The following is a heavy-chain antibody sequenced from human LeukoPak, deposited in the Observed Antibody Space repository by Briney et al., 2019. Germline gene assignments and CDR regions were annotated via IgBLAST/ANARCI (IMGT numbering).Heavy chain of an antibody. CDR3: ARAAYCGGDCYPD. J-gene: IGHJ4*02. Sequence: GGSLRLSCAASGFTVSSDYMSWVRQAPGKGLEWVSVIYSGGSTYYADSVKGRFTISRDNSKNTLYLQMNSLRAEDTAVYYCARAAYCGGDCYPDWGQGTLVTVSS. CDR1: GFTVSSDY. CDR2: IYSGGST. V-gene: IGHV3-66*01. D-gene: IGHD2-21*02.